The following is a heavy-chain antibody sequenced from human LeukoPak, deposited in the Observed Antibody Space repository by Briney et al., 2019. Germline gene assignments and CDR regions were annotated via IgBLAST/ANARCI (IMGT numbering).Heavy chain of an antibody. Sequence: PSESLSLTCTVSGGSISSGSDYWSWIRQPAGKGLEWIGRIDSSGSTSYNPSLKSRLTISVDTSKNQFSLKLSSVTAADTAVYYCARDHSGSYYAYAFDIWGQGTMVTVSS. CDR1: GGSISSGSDY. CDR3: ARDHSGSYYAYAFDI. D-gene: IGHD1-26*01. V-gene: IGHV4-61*02. CDR2: IDSSGST. J-gene: IGHJ3*02.